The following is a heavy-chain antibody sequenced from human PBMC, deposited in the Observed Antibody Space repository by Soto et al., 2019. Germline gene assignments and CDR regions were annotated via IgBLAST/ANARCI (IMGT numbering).Heavy chain of an antibody. J-gene: IGHJ6*02. CDR2: INPSGGST. CDR3: ARDRGSLVYYDSSGYHLYGMDV. CDR1: GYTFTSYY. V-gene: IGHV1-46*01. D-gene: IGHD3-22*01. Sequence: QVQLVQSGAEVKKPGASVKVSCKASGYTFTSYYMHWVRQAPGQGLEWMGIINPSGGSTSYAQKFQGRVTMTRDTSTSTVYMELSSLRSEDTAVYYCARDRGSLVYYDSSGYHLYGMDVWGQGTTVTVSS.